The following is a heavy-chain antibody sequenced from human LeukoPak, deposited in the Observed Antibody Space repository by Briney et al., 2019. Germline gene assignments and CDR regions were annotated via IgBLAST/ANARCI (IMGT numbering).Heavy chain of an antibody. CDR1: GFSVSNTY. J-gene: IGHJ4*02. CDR3: ARVPHDIVVVVAATPDY. CDR2: IYSGGNT. V-gene: IGHV3-53*01. Sequence: PGGSLRLSCAASGFSVSNTYMSWVRQAPGKGLEWVSNIYSGGNTYYADSVKGRFTISRDNAKNSLYLQMNSLRAEDTAVYYCARVPHDIVVVVAATPDYWGQGTRVTVSS. D-gene: IGHD2-15*01.